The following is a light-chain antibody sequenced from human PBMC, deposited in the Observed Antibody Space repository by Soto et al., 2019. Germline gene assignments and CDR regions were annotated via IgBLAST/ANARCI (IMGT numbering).Light chain of an antibody. CDR3: QQYGRSLYT. Sequence: EIVLTQSPGTLSLSPGERATLSCRASQSVRSNHLAWYRQKPGQAPRLLIYGASSRATGIPDRFSGSGSGTDFTLTISRLEPEDVAVYYCQQYGRSLYTFGQGTKLEIK. J-gene: IGKJ2*01. V-gene: IGKV3-20*01. CDR2: GAS. CDR1: QSVRSNH.